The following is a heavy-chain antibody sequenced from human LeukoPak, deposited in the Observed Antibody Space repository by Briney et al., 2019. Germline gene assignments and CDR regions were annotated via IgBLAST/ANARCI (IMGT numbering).Heavy chain of an antibody. CDR2: ISGSGGST. CDR3: AKWDTYYDSSGYYFY. J-gene: IGHJ4*02. D-gene: IGHD3-22*01. Sequence: GGSLRLSCAASGFTFDDYGMSWVRQAPGKGLEWVSGISGSGGSTYYADSVKGRFTISRDNSKNTLYLQMNSLRAEDTAVYYCAKWDTYYDSSGYYFYWGQGTLVTVSS. V-gene: IGHV3-23*01. CDR1: GFTFDDYG.